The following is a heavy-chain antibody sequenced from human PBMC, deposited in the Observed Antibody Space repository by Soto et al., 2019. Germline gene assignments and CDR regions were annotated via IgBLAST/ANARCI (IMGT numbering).Heavy chain of an antibody. CDR3: ARQIYDSDTGPNFQYYFDS. CDR1: GYSFAGYW. D-gene: IGHD3-22*01. Sequence: PGESVKISCKGSGYSFAGYWITWVRQKPGKGLEWMGRIDPSDSQTYYSPSFRGRVTISATKSITTVFLQWSSLRASDTAMYYCARQIYDSDTGPNFQYYFDSWGQGTPVTVSS. CDR2: IDPSDSQT. V-gene: IGHV5-10-1*01. J-gene: IGHJ4*02.